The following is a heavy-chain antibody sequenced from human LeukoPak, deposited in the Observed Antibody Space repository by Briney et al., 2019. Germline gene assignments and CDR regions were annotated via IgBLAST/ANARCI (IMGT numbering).Heavy chain of an antibody. CDR1: GFTFSSYA. J-gene: IGHJ6*03. CDR3: AKKGSYYYDSSGYSSYYYYMDV. Sequence: GGSLRLSCAASGFTFSSYAMSWVRQAPGKGLEWVSGISGSGDNTYYADSVKGRFTISRDNSKNTLYLQMNSLRAEDTAVYYCAKKGSYYYDSSGYSSYYYYMDVWGKGTTVTISS. D-gene: IGHD3-22*01. CDR2: ISGSGDNT. V-gene: IGHV3-23*01.